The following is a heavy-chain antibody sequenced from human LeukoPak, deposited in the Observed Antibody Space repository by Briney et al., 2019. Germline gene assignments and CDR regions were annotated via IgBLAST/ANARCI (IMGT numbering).Heavy chain of an antibody. CDR2: IYTSGST. J-gene: IGHJ4*02. V-gene: IGHV4-61*02. CDR1: GGSISSGSHY. Sequence: SQTLSLTCTVSGGSISSGSHYWSWIRQPAGKGLEWIGRIYTSGSTYYNPSLKSRVTISVDTSKNQFSLKLSSVTAADTAVYYSARHPALGYFDYWGQGTLVTVSS. CDR3: ARHPALGYFDY. D-gene: IGHD7-27*01.